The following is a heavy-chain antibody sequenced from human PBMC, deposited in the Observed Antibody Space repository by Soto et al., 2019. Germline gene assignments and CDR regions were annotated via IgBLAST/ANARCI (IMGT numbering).Heavy chain of an antibody. CDR3: ARQGFGVLHGLXDV. CDR2: IYPSGST. Sequence: PSETLSLTCTVSGDSISSSSFYWAWIRQPPGKGLEWIGSIYPSGSTYYNPSLKSRVTISVDTSKNQFSLNLSSLTAADTAVYYCARQGFGVLHGLXDVWGQGTTVTVSS. D-gene: IGHD3-10*01. J-gene: IGHJ6*02. V-gene: IGHV4-39*07. CDR1: GDSISSSSFY.